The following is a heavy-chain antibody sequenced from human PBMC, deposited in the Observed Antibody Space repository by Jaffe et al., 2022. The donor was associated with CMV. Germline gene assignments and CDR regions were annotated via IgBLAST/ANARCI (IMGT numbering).Heavy chain of an antibody. J-gene: IGHJ2*01. V-gene: IGHV4-59*01. CDR1: GGSISSYY. CDR2: IYYSGST. D-gene: IGHD2-8*01. Sequence: QVQLQESGPGLVKPSETLSLTCTVSGGSISSYYWSWIRQPPGKGLEWIGYIYYSGSTNYNPSLKSRVTISVDTSKNQFSLKLSSVTAADTAVYYCARCMLSWSPSNWYFDLWGRGTLVTVSS. CDR3: ARCMLSWSPSNWYFDL.